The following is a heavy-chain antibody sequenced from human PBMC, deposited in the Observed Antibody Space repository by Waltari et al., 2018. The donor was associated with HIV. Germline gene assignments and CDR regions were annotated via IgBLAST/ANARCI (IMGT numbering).Heavy chain of an antibody. CDR1: GFPISSYS. D-gene: IGHD3-16*01. V-gene: IGHV3-7*01. CDR3: GRGGLRDY. J-gene: IGHJ4*02. CDR2: MKEDGSET. Sequence: EFQLVDSGGTLVQPGGSLKIFCAASGFPISSYSMGWVGQAPGKGLEGVAYMKEDGSETNYVDSVKGRFTISRDNAKNSLSLQMHNLRVEDTAVYFCGRGGLRDYWGQGTLVTVSS.